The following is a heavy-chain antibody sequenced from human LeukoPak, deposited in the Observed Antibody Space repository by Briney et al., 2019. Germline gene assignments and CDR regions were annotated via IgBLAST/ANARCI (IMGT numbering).Heavy chain of an antibody. Sequence: ASVKVSCKASEYTFINYYMHWVRQAPGQGLEWMGIINPSGGSTSYAQKFQGRVTMTRDTSTSTVYMELSSLRSEDTAVYYCARDFSVEWLSEGGNWFDPWGQGTLVTVSS. CDR1: EYTFINYY. V-gene: IGHV1-46*01. J-gene: IGHJ5*02. CDR2: INPSGGST. D-gene: IGHD3-3*01. CDR3: ARDFSVEWLSEGGNWFDP.